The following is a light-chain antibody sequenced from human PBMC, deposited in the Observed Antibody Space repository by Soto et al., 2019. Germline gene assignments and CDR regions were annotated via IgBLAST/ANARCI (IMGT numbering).Light chain of an antibody. J-gene: IGKJ5*01. CDR2: GAS. Sequence: IVMTQSPGTLSLSPGEMAALSCMASRGISSNLAWYQQKPGQAPRLLIYGASTRATGIPARFSGSGSGTEFTLTISSLQSEDFAVYFCQQYNNWPVTFGQGTRLEIK. CDR1: RGISSN. V-gene: IGKV3-15*01. CDR3: QQYNNWPVT.